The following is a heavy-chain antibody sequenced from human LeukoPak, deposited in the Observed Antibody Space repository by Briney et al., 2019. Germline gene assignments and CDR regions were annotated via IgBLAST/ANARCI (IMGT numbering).Heavy chain of an antibody. Sequence: PGGSLRLSCAASGFSLGEYAMSWVRQAPGKGPEWASAISGSSTYYSDSVKGRFTISRDTSKTTVYLQMNVLREDDTALYYCVKGPQVGDGYHPDYWGQGTLVTVS. D-gene: IGHD5-18*01. J-gene: IGHJ4*02. V-gene: IGHV3-23*05. CDR3: VKGPQVGDGYHPDY. CDR2: ISGSST. CDR1: GFSLGEYA.